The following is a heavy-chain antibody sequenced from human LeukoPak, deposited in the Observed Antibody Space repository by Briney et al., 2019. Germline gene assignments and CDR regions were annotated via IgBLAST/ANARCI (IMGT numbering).Heavy chain of an antibody. CDR2: ISSGSSYI. J-gene: IGHJ5*02. V-gene: IGHV3-21*01. CDR1: GLTFSTFS. Sequence: PGGSLRLSCAASGLTFSTFSMNWVRQAPGKGLEWVSSISSGSSYIYYADSVKGRFTISRDNARNSVYLQMNSLRVEDTAVYYCASENYYDRSGYNSWGQGTLVTVSS. D-gene: IGHD3-22*01. CDR3: ASENYYDRSGYNS.